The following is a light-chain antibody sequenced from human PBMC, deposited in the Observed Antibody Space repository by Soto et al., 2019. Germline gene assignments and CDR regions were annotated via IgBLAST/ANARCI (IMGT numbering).Light chain of an antibody. J-gene: IGKJ2*01. V-gene: IGKV3-20*01. CDR3: QQHGISLPNT. CDR2: GAS. Sequence: EIVLTQSPGTLSLSPGERATLSCRASQSVSSSYLAWYQQKPGQAPRLLIYGASSRATGIPDRFSGSGSGTDFTLTISRLEPEVFAVYYCQQHGISLPNTFGQGTKLEIK. CDR1: QSVSSSY.